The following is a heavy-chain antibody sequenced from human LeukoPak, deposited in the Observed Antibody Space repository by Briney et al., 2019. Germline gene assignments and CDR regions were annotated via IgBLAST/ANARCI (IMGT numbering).Heavy chain of an antibody. CDR3: AKDPYLEYWGYFDY. V-gene: IGHV3-30-3*01. J-gene: IGHJ4*02. CDR2: ISYDGSNK. Sequence: PGGSLRLSCAASGFTFSSYAMHWVRQAPGKGLEWVAVISYDGSNKYYADSVKGRFTISRDNSKNTLYLQMNSLRAEDTAVYYCAKDPYLEYWGYFDYWGQGTLVTVSS. D-gene: IGHD7-27*01. CDR1: GFTFSSYA.